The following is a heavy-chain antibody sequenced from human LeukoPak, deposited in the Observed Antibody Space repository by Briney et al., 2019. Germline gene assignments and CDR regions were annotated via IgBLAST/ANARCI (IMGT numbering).Heavy chain of an antibody. J-gene: IGHJ6*02. CDR3: ARDLIAGKYYYGMDV. CDR2: IYYDGST. CDR1: GASINYYY. D-gene: IGHD6-13*01. V-gene: IGHV4-59*01. Sequence: SETLSLTCTVSGASINYYYWNWIRQSPGKGLEWIGYIYYDGSTNYNSSLKSRVTISLNTSKKQFSLKLSSVTAADTAVYYCARDLIAGKYYYGMDVWGQGTTVTVSS.